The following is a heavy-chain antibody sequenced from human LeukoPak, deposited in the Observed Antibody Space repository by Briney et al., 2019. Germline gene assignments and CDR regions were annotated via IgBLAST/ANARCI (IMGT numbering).Heavy chain of an antibody. CDR1: GGSISSGSYY. CDR3: AEAPVGDAFDI. CDR2: IYTSGST. J-gene: IGHJ3*02. Sequence: SQTLSLTCTVSGGSISSGSYYWSWIRQPAGKGLEWIGRIYTSGSTNYNPSLKSRVTISVDTSKNQFSLKLISVTAADTAVYYRAEAPVGDAFDIWGQGTMVTVSS. V-gene: IGHV4-61*02. D-gene: IGHD1-26*01.